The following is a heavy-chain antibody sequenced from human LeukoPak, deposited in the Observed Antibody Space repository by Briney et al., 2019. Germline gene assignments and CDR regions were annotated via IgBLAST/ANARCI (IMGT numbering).Heavy chain of an antibody. D-gene: IGHD1-20*01. CDR3: AGDPYNYKWFDI. CDR1: AGSINAYY. Sequence: SETLSLTCTVSAGSINAYYWNWIRQPPGKGLEWIGYIYHSGVTNSNPSLKSRVTISVDTSKNQFSLKLSSVTAADTAVYYCAGDPYNYKWFDIWGQGTLVTVSS. V-gene: IGHV4-59*01. J-gene: IGHJ5*02. CDR2: IYHSGVT.